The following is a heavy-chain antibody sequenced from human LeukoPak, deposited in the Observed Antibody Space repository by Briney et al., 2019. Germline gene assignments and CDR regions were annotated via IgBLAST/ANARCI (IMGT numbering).Heavy chain of an antibody. D-gene: IGHD3-10*01. CDR3: AREARTSMGFGEGWCDP. J-gene: IGHJ5*02. Sequence: SGTLSLTRAVSGGSNISSNWWSWDRQPPGKGLEWTGEIYHSGRTNYHPSLKSQVTISVDKSKNQFSLKLSSVTAADTAVYYCAREARTSMGFGEGWCDPWGEGTLVTVSS. CDR1: GGSNISSNW. CDR2: IYHSGRT. V-gene: IGHV4-4*02.